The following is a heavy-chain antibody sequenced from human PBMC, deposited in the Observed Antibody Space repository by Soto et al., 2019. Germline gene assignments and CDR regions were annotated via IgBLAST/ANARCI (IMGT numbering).Heavy chain of an antibody. J-gene: IGHJ4*02. D-gene: IGHD3-10*01. V-gene: IGHV3-11*06. CDR3: ARSSGSYWWVFDY. Sequence: QVQLVESGGGLVKPAGSLRLSCAASGFTFSDYYMSWIRQAPGKGLEWISYISSSGNYADYADSMKGRFSISRDNAKNSLYLQVHSLRAEDTAVYYCARSSGSYWWVFDYWGQGTLVTVSS. CDR1: GFTFSDYY. CDR2: ISSSGNYA.